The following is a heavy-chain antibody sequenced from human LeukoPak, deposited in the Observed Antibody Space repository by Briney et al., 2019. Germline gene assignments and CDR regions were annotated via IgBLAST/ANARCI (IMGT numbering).Heavy chain of an antibody. J-gene: IGHJ4*02. CDR3: ARGVGEQLALYFDY. CDR1: GDSISSGGYY. D-gene: IGHD6-6*01. V-gene: IGHV4-31*03. CDR2: IYYSGST. Sequence: PSQTLSLTCTVSGDSISSGGYYWSWIRQHPGKGLEWIGYIYYSGSTYYNPSLKSRVTISVDTSKNQFSLKLSSVTAADTAVYYCARGVGEQLALYFDYWGQGTLVTVSS.